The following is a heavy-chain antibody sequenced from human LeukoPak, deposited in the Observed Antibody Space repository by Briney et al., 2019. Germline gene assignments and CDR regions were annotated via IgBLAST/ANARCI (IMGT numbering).Heavy chain of an antibody. V-gene: IGHV4-34*01. CDR2: INHSGST. CDR3: ARSSTFVVVTAIAPWFDP. Sequence: SETLSLTCAVYGGSFSGCYWSWIRQPPGKGLEWIGEINHSGSTNYNPSLKSRVTISVDTSKNQFSLKLSSVTAADTAVYYCARSSTFVVVTAIAPWFDPWGQRTLVTVSS. D-gene: IGHD2-21*02. CDR1: GGSFSGCY. J-gene: IGHJ5*02.